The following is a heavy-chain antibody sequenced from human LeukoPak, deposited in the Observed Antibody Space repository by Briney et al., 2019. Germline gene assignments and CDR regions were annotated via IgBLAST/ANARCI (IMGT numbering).Heavy chain of an antibody. J-gene: IGHJ4*02. D-gene: IGHD2-2*01. CDR3: ARHRLYCSSTSCNAGADYGDYSRGPFDY. CDR2: INHSGST. Sequence: SETLSLTCAVYGGSFSGYYWSWIRQPPGKGLEWIGEINHSGSTNYNPSLKSRVTISVDTSKNQFSLKLSSVTAADTAVYYCARHRLYCSSTSCNAGADYGDYSRGPFDYWGQGTLVTVSS. V-gene: IGHV4-34*01. CDR1: GGSFSGYY.